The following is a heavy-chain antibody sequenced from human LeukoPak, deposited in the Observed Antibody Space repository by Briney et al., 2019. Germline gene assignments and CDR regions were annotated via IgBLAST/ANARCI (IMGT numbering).Heavy chain of an antibody. V-gene: IGHV3-7*03. J-gene: IGHJ4*02. CDR3: ARVGYDYVWGSYRLYYFDY. Sequence: PGGSLRLTCAASGFTFSSYWMSWVRQAPGKGLEWVANIKQEGSEKYYVDSVKGRFTISRDYAKNSLYLQMNSLRAEDTAVYYCARVGYDYVWGSYRLYYFDYWGQGTLVTVSS. CDR1: GFTFSSYW. D-gene: IGHD3-16*02. CDR2: IKQEGSEK.